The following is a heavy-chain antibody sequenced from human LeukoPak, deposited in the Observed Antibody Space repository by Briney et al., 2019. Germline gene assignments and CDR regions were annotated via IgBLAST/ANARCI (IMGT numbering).Heavy chain of an antibody. D-gene: IGHD5-18*01. CDR1: GFPLRSYS. Sequence: GGSLRLSCAASGFPLRSYSMSWVRQAPGKGLEWVSSISSSSSYIYYADSVKGRFTISRDNAKNSLYLQMNSLRAEDTAVYYCARDGAQLWLGYYFDYWGQGTLVTVSS. CDR2: ISSSSSYI. CDR3: ARDGAQLWLGYYFDY. J-gene: IGHJ4*02. V-gene: IGHV3-21*01.